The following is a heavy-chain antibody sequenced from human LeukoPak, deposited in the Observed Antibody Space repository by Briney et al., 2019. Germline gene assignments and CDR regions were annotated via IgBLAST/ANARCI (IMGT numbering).Heavy chain of an antibody. CDR3: ARGESYTIFGVVIQRDGDYYFDY. Sequence: ASVKVSCKASGYTFTSYDINWVRQATGQGLEWMGWMNPNSGNTGYAQKFQGRVTMTRNTSISTAYMELSSLRSEDTAVYYCARGESYTIFGVVIQRDGDYYFDYWGQGTLVSVSS. V-gene: IGHV1-8*02. CDR2: MNPNSGNT. CDR1: GYTFTSYD. J-gene: IGHJ4*02. D-gene: IGHD3-3*01.